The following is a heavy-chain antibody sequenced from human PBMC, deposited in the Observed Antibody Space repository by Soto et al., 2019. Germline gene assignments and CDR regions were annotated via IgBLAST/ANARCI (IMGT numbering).Heavy chain of an antibody. Sequence: QVQLLQSGAEVKKPGASVKVSCKASGYTFTGYFMHWVRQAPGQGLEWMGWINPYSGGADYAQSCKGRVTMTRDTSISTVYMELSRLRFDDTAVYYCARVIRGAYYNSPLDTWGQGTLVTVSS. J-gene: IGHJ5*02. CDR3: ARVIRGAYYNSPLDT. CDR1: GYTFTGYF. D-gene: IGHD3-10*01. CDR2: INPYSGGA. V-gene: IGHV1-2*02.